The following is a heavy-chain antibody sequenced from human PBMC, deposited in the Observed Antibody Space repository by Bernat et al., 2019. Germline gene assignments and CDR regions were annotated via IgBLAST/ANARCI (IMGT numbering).Heavy chain of an antibody. V-gene: IGHV3-33*01. J-gene: IGHJ6*02. D-gene: IGHD3-9*01. CDR3: HVGRGVLRYFDWTYYSYYYGMDV. Sequence: QVQLVESGGGVVQPGRSLRLSCAASGFTFSSYGMHWVRQAPGKGLEWVAVIWYDGSNKYYADSVKGRFTISRDNSKNTLYLQMNNLRAEDTAVYYCHVGRGVLRYFDWTYYSYYYGMDVWGQGTTVTVSS. CDR1: GFTFSSYG. CDR2: IWYDGSNK.